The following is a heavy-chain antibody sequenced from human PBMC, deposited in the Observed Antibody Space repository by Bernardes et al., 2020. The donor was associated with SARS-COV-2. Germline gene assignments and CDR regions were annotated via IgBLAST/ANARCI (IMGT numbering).Heavy chain of an antibody. V-gene: IGHV4-34*01. Sequence: SETLSLTCAVYGGSLSGYYWSWIRQPPGKGLEWIGEINHSGSTNYNPSLKSRVTISVDTSKNQFSLKLSSVTAADTAVYYCASFGMTTVTGGFDYWGQGTLVTVSS. D-gene: IGHD4-17*01. J-gene: IGHJ4*02. CDR3: ASFGMTTVTGGFDY. CDR1: GGSLSGYY. CDR2: INHSGST.